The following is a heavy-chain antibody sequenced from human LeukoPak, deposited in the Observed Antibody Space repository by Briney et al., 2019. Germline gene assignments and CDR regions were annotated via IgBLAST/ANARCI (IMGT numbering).Heavy chain of an antibody. V-gene: IGHV3-64D*06. CDR2: ISSNGGST. CDR1: GFTLSSYA. CDR3: VKDGDRNDRFDY. J-gene: IGHJ4*02. D-gene: IGHD3-9*01. Sequence: GGSLRLSCAASGFTLSSYAMHWVRQAPGKRLEYVSAISSNGGSTYYADSVKGRFTISRDNSKNTLYLQMSSLRAEDTAVYYCVKDGDRNDRFDYWGQGTLVTVSS.